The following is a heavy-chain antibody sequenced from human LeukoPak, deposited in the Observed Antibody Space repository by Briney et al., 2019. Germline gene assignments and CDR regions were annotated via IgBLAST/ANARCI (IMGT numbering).Heavy chain of an antibody. V-gene: IGHV1-18*01. CDR2: ISAYNGNT. Sequence: RASVKVSCKASGYTFTSYGISWVRQAPGQGLEWMGWISAYNGNTNYAQKLQGRVTMTTDTSTSTAYMELRSLRSDDTAVYYCARVPGYCSSTSCYARYYYYYMDVWGKGTTVTISS. CDR1: GYTFTSYG. CDR3: ARVPGYCSSTSCYARYYYYYMDV. J-gene: IGHJ6*03. D-gene: IGHD2-2*01.